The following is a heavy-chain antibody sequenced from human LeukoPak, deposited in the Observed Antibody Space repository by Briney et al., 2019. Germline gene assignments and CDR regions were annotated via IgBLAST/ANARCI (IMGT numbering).Heavy chain of an antibody. D-gene: IGHD3-22*01. CDR2: ISSSGSTI. CDR3: AREYYYDSSGPIGY. J-gene: IGHJ4*02. CDR1: GFTFSDYY. V-gene: IGHV3-11*01. Sequence: NPGGSLILSCAASGFTFSDYYMSWIRQAPGKGLEWVSYISSSGSTIYYADSVKGRFTISRDTAKTSLYLQMNSLRAEDTAVYYCAREYYYDSSGPIGYWGQGTLVTVSS.